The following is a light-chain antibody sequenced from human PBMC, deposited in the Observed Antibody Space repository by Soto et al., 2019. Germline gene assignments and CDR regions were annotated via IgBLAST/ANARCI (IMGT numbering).Light chain of an antibody. V-gene: IGLV1-47*02. Sequence: QSVLTQPPSASGTPGQRVSISCSGYSSSIGTSFVYWYQQLPGTAPKVLIHSNNQRPSGVPDRFSGSKSGTSASLAISGLRSEDEADYYCAAWDDNLSTYVFGSGTKVTVL. CDR3: AAWDDNLSTYV. CDR1: SSSIGTSF. CDR2: SNN. J-gene: IGLJ1*01.